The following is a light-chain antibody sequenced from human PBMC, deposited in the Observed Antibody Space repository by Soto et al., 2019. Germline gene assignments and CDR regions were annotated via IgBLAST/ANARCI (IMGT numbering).Light chain of an antibody. CDR1: QTIRSH. J-gene: IGKJ5*01. Sequence: GDRVTITCRASQTIRSHLNWYQQKPGEAPKIVIYATSTLQSGVPSRFNGSVSGTDFTLTISSLPPADSATYYCQQSYRTPITFGQGTRLEIK. CDR3: QQSYRTPIT. V-gene: IGKV1-39*01. CDR2: ATS.